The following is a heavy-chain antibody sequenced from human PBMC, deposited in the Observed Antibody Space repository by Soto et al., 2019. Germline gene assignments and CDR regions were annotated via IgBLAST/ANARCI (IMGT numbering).Heavy chain of an antibody. J-gene: IGHJ3*02. V-gene: IGHV3-23*01. CDR1: GFTFSSFD. D-gene: IGHD3-9*01. CDR3: AKGKDWLPHTEDAFDI. CDR2: ISGSGGST. Sequence: EVQLLESGGGLVQPGGSLRLSCAASGFTFSSFDMSWVRQAPGKGLEWVSAISGSGGSTYYADSVKGGFTIFRDNSKNTLYLQMNSLRAEDTAVYYCAKGKDWLPHTEDAFDIWGQGTLVTVSS.